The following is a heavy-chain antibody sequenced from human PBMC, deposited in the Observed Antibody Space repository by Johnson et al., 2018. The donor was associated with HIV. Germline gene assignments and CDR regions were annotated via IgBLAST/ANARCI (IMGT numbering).Heavy chain of an antibody. J-gene: IGHJ3*01. Sequence: EQLVESGGGLVQPGGSLRRSCAASGFTFSSYDMHWVRQATGKGLEWVSAIGTAGDTYYPGSVKGRFTISRDNSKNTLYLQMNGLRAEDKAVYYGARGGLEDSGALGLGYAVDVWGQGTVVTGAS. CDR3: ARGGLEDSGALGLGYAVDV. D-gene: IGHD6-25*01. CDR1: GFTFSSYD. V-gene: IGHV3-13*01. CDR2: IGTAGDT.